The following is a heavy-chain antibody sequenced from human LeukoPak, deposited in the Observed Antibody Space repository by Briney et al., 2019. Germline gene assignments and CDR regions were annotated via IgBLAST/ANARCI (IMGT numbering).Heavy chain of an antibody. CDR2: MNRDGSEK. V-gene: IGHV3-7*01. Sequence: PGGSLRLSCAASGFTFSSYWMSWVRQAPGKGLEWVANMNRDGSEKNYVDSIKGRFTISRDNAANSLYLQMNSLRVEDTAVYCCARDGGIIRFGGQDVWGQGTTVIVS. J-gene: IGHJ6*02. D-gene: IGHD3-16*01. CDR3: ARDGGIIRFGGQDV. CDR1: GFTFSSYW.